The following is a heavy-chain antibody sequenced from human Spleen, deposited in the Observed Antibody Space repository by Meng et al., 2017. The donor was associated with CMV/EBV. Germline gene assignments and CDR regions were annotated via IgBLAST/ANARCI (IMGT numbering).Heavy chain of an antibody. Sequence: SVKVSCKASGDTFSSYTISWVRQAPGQGLEWMGGIVPILRMPHYAQQFQGRVTITADKTTNTAYLELRSLRSEDTAVYYCARGGLTIFGRPYDPWGQGTLVTVSS. CDR3: ARGGLTIFGRPYDP. CDR1: GDTFSSYT. D-gene: IGHD3-3*01. CDR2: IVPILRMP. V-gene: IGHV1-69*10. J-gene: IGHJ5*02.